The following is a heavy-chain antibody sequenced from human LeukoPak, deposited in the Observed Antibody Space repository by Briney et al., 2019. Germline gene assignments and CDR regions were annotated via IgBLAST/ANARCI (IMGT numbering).Heavy chain of an antibody. D-gene: IGHD2-2*01. CDR3: ARAYCSCPTCYAPDY. V-gene: IGHV3-30*04. J-gene: IGHJ4*02. Sequence: GGSLRLSCAASGFTFSSYAIYWGRQAPAKGLEGGAVISYDGSNKYYADSVKCRLTISRDNSKNTLYLQMNSLTAEDTAVYYCARAYCSCPTCYAPDYWGQRTLVTVSS. CDR2: ISYDGSNK. CDR1: GFTFSSYA.